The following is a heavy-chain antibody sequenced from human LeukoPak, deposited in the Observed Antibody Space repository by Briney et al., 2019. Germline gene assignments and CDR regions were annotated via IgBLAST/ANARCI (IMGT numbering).Heavy chain of an antibody. Sequence: SETLSLTCNVSGGSISNYFWSWIRQPPGRGLEWIGYISYLGSTNYNPSLKGRVTFSVDTSKNQISLRVISVTAADTAVYYCARVYSHTLWFFDLWGRGTLVTVSS. V-gene: IGHV4-59*01. CDR2: ISYLGST. J-gene: IGHJ2*01. D-gene: IGHD5-18*01. CDR3: ARVYSHTLWFFDL. CDR1: GGSISNYF.